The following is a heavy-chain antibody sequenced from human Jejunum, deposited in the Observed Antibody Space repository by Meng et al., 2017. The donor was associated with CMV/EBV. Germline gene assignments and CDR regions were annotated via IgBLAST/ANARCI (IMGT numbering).Heavy chain of an antibody. CDR2: IYYTGGT. CDR3: ARVRGGFDP. V-gene: IGHV4-59*01. D-gene: IGHD2-15*01. Sequence: LSCTVAGGSISGYYWSWIRQPPGKGLEWVGYIYYTGGTNYNPSLESRATISLDRTKSQFSLKLTSVTPADTAVYYCARVRGGFDPWGQGSLVTVSS. J-gene: IGHJ5*02. CDR1: GGSISGYY.